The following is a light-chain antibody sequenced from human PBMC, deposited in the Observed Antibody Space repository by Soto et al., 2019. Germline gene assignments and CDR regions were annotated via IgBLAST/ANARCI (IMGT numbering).Light chain of an antibody. V-gene: IGKV3-20*01. J-gene: IGKJ1*01. Sequence: EIVLTQSPGTLSLSPGERATLSCRASQSLSRIYLAWYQQKPGQAPRLLMYGASNRATGIPDRFRGSGSGTDFSLTISRLEPEDFAVYYCQQYGSSRTFGQGTKVDI. CDR3: QQYGSSRT. CDR1: QSLSRIY. CDR2: GAS.